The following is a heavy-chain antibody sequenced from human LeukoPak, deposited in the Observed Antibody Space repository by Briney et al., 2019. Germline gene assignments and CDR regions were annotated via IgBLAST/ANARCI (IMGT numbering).Heavy chain of an antibody. D-gene: IGHD2-2*01. CDR3: ARDSCSSTSCYRPQQHRPGY. Sequence: GASVKVSCKASGYTSTGYYMHWVRQAPGQGLEWMGWINPNSGGTNYAQKFQGRVTMTRDTSISTAYMELSRLRSDDTAVYYCARDSCSSTSCYRPQQHRPGYWGQGTLVTVSS. J-gene: IGHJ4*02. V-gene: IGHV1-2*02. CDR2: INPNSGGT. CDR1: GYTSTGYY.